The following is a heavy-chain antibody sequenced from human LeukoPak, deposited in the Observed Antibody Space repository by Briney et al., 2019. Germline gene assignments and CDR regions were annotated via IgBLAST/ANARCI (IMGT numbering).Heavy chain of an antibody. Sequence: SETLSLTCAVYGGSFSGYYWSWIRQPPGKGLEWIGEINHSGSTNYNPSLKSRVTISVDTSKNQFSLKLSSATAADTAVYYCARGSRLVPDYWGQGTLVTVSS. CDR2: INHSGST. V-gene: IGHV4-34*01. J-gene: IGHJ4*02. D-gene: IGHD3-9*01. CDR1: GGSFSGYY. CDR3: ARGSRLVPDY.